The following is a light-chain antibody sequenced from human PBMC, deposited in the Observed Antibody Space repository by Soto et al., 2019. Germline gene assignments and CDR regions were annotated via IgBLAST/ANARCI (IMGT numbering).Light chain of an antibody. Sequence: DPPMTQLPSSLSASVGDSVTITCXSSYSISNYLNWYQQKPGKAPNLLIHTVSSLQSGVPSRFSGSGSGTNFSLTISRLQPEDFATYYCQQSYETPRTFGQGTKVDI. V-gene: IGKV1-39*01. CDR2: TVS. J-gene: IGKJ1*01. CDR3: QQSYETPRT. CDR1: YSISNY.